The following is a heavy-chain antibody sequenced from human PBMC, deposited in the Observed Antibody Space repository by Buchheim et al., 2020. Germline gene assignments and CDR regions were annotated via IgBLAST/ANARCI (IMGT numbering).Heavy chain of an antibody. CDR1: GGSFSGYY. D-gene: IGHD3-3*01. CDR3: ARAAPSFGVVHYFDY. J-gene: IGHJ4*02. V-gene: IGHV4-34*01. CDR2: INHSGST. Sequence: QVQLQQWGAGLLKPSETLSLTCAVYGGSFSGYYWSWIRQPPGKGLEWIGEINHSGSTNYNPSLKSRVTISVDTSKNQFSLKLSSVTAADTAVYYCARAAPSFGVVHYFDYWGQGTL.